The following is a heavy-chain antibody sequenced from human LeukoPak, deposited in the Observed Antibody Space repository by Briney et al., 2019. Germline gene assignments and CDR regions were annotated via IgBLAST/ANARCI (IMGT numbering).Heavy chain of an antibody. CDR3: ARHGYYVFDY. V-gene: IGHV3-7*01. Sequence: GGSLRLSCAGSGFTFSSHWMGWVRQAPGKGLEWLANIKEDGHEKYYVDSVQGRFTISRDNAKNSLFLQMDSLRAEDTAVYFCARHGYYVFDYWGQGTLVTVSS. CDR1: GFTFSSHW. D-gene: IGHD4-17*01. CDR2: IKEDGHEK. J-gene: IGHJ4*02.